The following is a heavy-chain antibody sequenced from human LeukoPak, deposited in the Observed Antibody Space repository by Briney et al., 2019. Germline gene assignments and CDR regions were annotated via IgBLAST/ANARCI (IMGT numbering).Heavy chain of an antibody. V-gene: IGHV4-59*01. CDR3: ARGDYGDYVY. D-gene: IGHD4-17*01. J-gene: IGHJ4*02. Sequence: SETLSLTCTVSGGPLNNFYWSWLRQSPGKGLEWLGYIYHSGGTNYNPSLKSRVNISIDTSKNQFSLKMSSVTAADTAVYHCARGDYGDYVYWGQGLLVTVSS. CDR1: GGPLNNFY. CDR2: IYHSGGT.